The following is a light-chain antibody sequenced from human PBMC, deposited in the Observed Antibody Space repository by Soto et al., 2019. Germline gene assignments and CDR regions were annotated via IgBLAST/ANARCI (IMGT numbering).Light chain of an antibody. CDR3: RSYSRSINYV. CDR1: NNDICGYTY. V-gene: IGLV2-8*01. Sequence: QSVLTQPPSASGSPGQSVTISCTGSNNDICGYTYVSWYQQLPGKAPKLIIYEVNKRPSGIPDRFSGSKSGNSASLTLSGLQPVDEAEYFCRSYSRSINYVFGTGTKVTVL. CDR2: EVN. J-gene: IGLJ1*01.